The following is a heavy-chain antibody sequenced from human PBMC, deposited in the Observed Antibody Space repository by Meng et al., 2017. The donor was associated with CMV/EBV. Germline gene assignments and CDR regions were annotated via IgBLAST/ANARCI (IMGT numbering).Heavy chain of an antibody. J-gene: IGHJ6*02. V-gene: IGHV3-73*01. D-gene: IGHD4-11*01. CDR1: GFTFSGSA. CDR2: IRSKANSYAT. CDR3: TRLTTYGMDV. Sequence: GESLKISCAASGFTFSGSAMHWVRQASGKGLEWVGRIRSKANSYATAYAASVKGRFTISRDDSKNTAYLHMNSLKTEDTAVYYCTRLTTYGMDVWGQGTTVTVSS.